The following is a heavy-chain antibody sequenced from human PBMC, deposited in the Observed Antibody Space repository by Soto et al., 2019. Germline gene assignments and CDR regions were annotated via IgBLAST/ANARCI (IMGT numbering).Heavy chain of an antibody. J-gene: IGHJ6*02. D-gene: IGHD3-22*01. Sequence: GGSLRLSCAASGFISSTYSMNWFRQAPGKGLEWVSYISGSSSIVYYADSVKGRFTISRDNAKNSLYLQMNSLRDEDTAVYYCARDLRAGGYSDYYYYGMDVWGQGTTVTVSS. CDR2: ISGSSSIV. V-gene: IGHV3-48*02. CDR1: GFISSTYS. CDR3: ARDLRAGGYSDYYYYGMDV.